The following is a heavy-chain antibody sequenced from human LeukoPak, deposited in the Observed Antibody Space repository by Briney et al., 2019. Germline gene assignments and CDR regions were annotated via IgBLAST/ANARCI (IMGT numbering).Heavy chain of an antibody. CDR3: ARYRGYYEGGWFDP. Sequence: PSETLSLTCTVSVGSISSHYWSWIRQPPGKGLEWIGYIYYSGSTNYNPSLKSRVTISVDTSKNQFSLKLSSVTAEDTAVYYCARYRGYYEGGWFDPWGQGTLVTVSS. D-gene: IGHD3-22*01. CDR1: VGSISSHY. V-gene: IGHV4-59*11. CDR2: IYYSGST. J-gene: IGHJ5*02.